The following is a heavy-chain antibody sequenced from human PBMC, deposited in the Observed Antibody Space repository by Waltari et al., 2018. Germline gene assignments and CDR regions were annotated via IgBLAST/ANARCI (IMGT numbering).Heavy chain of an antibody. CDR3: AREYSGYALDY. CDR1: GFTFSSYA. V-gene: IGHV3-30-3*01. CDR2: ISYDGSNK. Sequence: QVQLVESGGGVVQPGRSLRLSCAASGFTFSSYAMHWVRQAPGKGVEWVEVISYDGSNKYYADSVKGRFTISRDNSKNTLYLQMNSLRAEDTAVYYCAREYSGYALDYWGQGTLVTVSS. D-gene: IGHD5-12*01. J-gene: IGHJ4*02.